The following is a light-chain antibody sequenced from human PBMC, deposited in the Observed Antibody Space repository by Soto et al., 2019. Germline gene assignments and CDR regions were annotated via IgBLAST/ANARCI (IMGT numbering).Light chain of an antibody. J-gene: IGLJ1*01. CDR1: SRDVGGYNY. V-gene: IGLV2-14*01. Sequence: QSVLTQPASVSGSPGQSITISCTGTSRDVGGYNYVSWYQHHPGKAPKVIIYEVSNRPSGLSNRFSGSKSGNTASLTISGLQAEDEADYYCSSYTSSSSYVFGTGTKLTVL. CDR3: SSYTSSSSYV. CDR2: EVS.